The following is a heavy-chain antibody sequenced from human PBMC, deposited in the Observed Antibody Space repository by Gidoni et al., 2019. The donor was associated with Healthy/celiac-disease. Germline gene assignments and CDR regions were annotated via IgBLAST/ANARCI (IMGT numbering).Heavy chain of an antibody. J-gene: IGHJ6*02. CDR1: GFTFSSYE. Sequence: EVQLVESGGGLVQPGGSLRLSCAASGFTFSSYEMNWVRQAPGKGLECVSYISSSGSTIYYADSVKGRFTISRDNAKNSLYLQMNSLRAEDTAVYYCAREGRAYYYGMDVWGQGTTVTVSS. CDR3: AREGRAYYYGMDV. CDR2: ISSSGSTI. V-gene: IGHV3-48*03.